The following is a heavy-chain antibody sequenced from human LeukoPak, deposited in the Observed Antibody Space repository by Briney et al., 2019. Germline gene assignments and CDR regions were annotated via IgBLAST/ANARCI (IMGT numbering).Heavy chain of an antibody. D-gene: IGHD3-22*01. J-gene: IGHJ5*02. CDR3: ARDATHYYDSSGYP. CDR2: IYYSGST. V-gene: IGHV4-30-4*01. Sequence: SQTLSLTCTVSGGSISSGDYYWSWIRQPPGTGLEWIGYIYYSGSTYYNPSLKSRVTISVDTSKNQFSLKLSSVTAADTAVYYCARDATHYYDSSGYPWGQGTLVTVSS. CDR1: GGSISSGDYY.